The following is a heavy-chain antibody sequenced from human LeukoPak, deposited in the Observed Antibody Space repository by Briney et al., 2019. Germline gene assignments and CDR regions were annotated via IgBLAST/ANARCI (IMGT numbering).Heavy chain of an antibody. J-gene: IGHJ4*02. V-gene: IGHV3-64D*06. Sequence: PGGSLRLSCSASGFTLSSYAMHWVRQAPGKGLEYVSVISSNGGSTNYADSVKGRFTISRDNSKNTLYLQMSSLRAEDTAVYYCVKDRHLYYGSGSLLEYWGQGTLVTVSS. CDR1: GFTLSSYA. CDR2: ISSNGGST. D-gene: IGHD3-10*01. CDR3: VKDRHLYYGSGSLLEY.